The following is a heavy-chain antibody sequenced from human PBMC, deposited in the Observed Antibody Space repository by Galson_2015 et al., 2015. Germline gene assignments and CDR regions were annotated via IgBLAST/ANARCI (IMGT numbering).Heavy chain of an antibody. CDR2: ISAYNGNT. CDR3: ARDRGAVAGCIGY. V-gene: IGHV1-18*04. CDR1: GSTFTNYG. J-gene: IGHJ4*02. D-gene: IGHD6-19*01. Sequence: SVKVSCKASGSTFTNYGISWVRQAPGQGLEWMGWISAYNGNTQYAQKLQGRVIMTTDTSTSAAYMELRSLTSDDTAVYYCARDRGAVAGCIGYWGQGTLVTVSS.